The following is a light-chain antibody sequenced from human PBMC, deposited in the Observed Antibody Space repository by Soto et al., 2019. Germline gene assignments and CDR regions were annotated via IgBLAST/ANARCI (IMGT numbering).Light chain of an antibody. CDR2: DAS. CDR1: QSVSSY. Sequence: EIVLTQSPATLSLSPGERATLSCRASQSVSSYLAWYQQKPGQAPRLLIYDASNRATGIPARFSGSWSGTAVTLTIRNPETQDFAVYYRQARSNRLITFGPRNNVDIK. J-gene: IGKJ3*01. CDR3: QARSNRLIT. V-gene: IGKV3-11*01.